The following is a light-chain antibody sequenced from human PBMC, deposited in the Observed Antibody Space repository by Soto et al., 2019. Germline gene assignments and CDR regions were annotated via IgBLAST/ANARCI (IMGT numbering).Light chain of an antibody. CDR2: GAS. J-gene: IGKJ1*01. CDR3: QRYGSSPRWT. CDR1: QSVSSSY. Sequence: EIVLTQSPGTLSLSPGERATLSCRASQSVSSSYLAWYQQKPGQAPRLLIYGASSRATGIPDRFSGSGSGTDFTLTISRLEPEDFAVYYCQRYGSSPRWTFVQGTKVEIK. V-gene: IGKV3-20*01.